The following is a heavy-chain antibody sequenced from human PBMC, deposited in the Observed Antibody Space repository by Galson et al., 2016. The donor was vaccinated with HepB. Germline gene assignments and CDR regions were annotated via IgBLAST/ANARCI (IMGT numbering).Heavy chain of an antibody. Sequence: SLRLSCAASGFTFSTSWMHWVRQAPGEGLVWVSIGNNDGSDTRYADSVKGRFTISRDNAKNTLFLQMNSLRVEDTAVYYCAKGARGYIDYWGQGTLVTVAS. CDR3: AKGARGYIDY. J-gene: IGHJ4*02. CDR2: GNNDGSDT. CDR1: GFTFSTSW. V-gene: IGHV3-74*01.